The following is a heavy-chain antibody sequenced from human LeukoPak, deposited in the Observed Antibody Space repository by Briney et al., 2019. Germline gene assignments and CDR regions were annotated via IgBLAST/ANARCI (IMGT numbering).Heavy chain of an antibody. J-gene: IGHJ4*02. CDR1: GCTFSCYA. CDR3: AKSIVPHDGSGHNPLDV. V-gene: IGHV3-23*01. Sequence: GGCMRLSCAASGCTFSCYAMSWVRQAPGKGLEWVSAISGSGGSTYYAGSVKGRFTISRDYSKRLVYLQMNSLRLEDTAVYYCAKSIVPHDGSGHNPLDVWGPGTLVTVSS. CDR2: ISGSGGST. D-gene: IGHD1-26*01.